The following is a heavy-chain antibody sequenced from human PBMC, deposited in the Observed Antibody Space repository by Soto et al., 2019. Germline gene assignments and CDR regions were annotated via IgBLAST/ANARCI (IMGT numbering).Heavy chain of an antibody. J-gene: IGHJ4*02. CDR1: GGSVSSGSYY. CDR3: ARGFDSSGWTY. D-gene: IGHD6-19*01. Sequence: SETLSLTCTVSGGSVSSGSYYWSWIRQPPGKGLEWIGYICYSGSTNYNPSLKSRVTISVDTSKNQFSLKLSSVTAADTAVYYCARGFDSSGWTYWGQGTLVTVSS. CDR2: ICYSGST. V-gene: IGHV4-61*01.